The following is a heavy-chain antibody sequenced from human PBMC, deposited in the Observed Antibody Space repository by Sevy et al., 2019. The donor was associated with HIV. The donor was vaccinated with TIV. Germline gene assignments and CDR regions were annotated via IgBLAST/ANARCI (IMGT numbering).Heavy chain of an antibody. Sequence: GGSLRLSCAASGFTFSSYSMNWVRQAPGKGLEWVSYISSSSSTIYYADSVKGRFTISRDNAKNSLYLQMNSLRAEDTAVYYCARERYCGGDCQGTGGRAFDIWGQRTMVTVSS. J-gene: IGHJ3*02. CDR1: GFTFSSYS. D-gene: IGHD2-21*01. CDR3: ARERYCGGDCQGTGGRAFDI. CDR2: ISSSSSTI. V-gene: IGHV3-48*01.